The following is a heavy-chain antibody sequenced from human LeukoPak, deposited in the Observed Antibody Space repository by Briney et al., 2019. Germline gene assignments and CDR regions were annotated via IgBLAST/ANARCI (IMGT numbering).Heavy chain of an antibody. J-gene: IGHJ4*02. CDR3: AREGSSWYDY. Sequence: SETLSLTCTVSGGSISSYYWSWIRQPPGKGLEWIGYIYYSGSTNYNPPLKSRVTISVDTSKNQFSLKLSSVTAADTAVYYCAREGSSWYDYWGQGTLVTVSS. D-gene: IGHD6-13*01. CDR1: GGSISSYY. CDR2: IYYSGST. V-gene: IGHV4-59*01.